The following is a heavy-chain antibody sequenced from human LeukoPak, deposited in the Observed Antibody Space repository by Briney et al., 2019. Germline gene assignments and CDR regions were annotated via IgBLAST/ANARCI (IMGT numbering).Heavy chain of an antibody. D-gene: IGHD6-19*01. CDR2: TYYRSKWYN. Sequence: SQTLSLTCAISGDSVSSNSAAWNWIRQSPSRGLEWLGRTYYRSKWYNDYAVSVKSRITINPDTSKNQFSLQLNSVTPEDTAVYYCARGLWGSGWQYNWFDPWGQGTLVTVSS. J-gene: IGHJ5*02. CDR1: GDSVSSNSAA. CDR3: ARGLWGSGWQYNWFDP. V-gene: IGHV6-1*01.